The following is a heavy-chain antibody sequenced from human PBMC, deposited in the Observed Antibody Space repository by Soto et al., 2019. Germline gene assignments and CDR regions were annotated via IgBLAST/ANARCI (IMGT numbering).Heavy chain of an antibody. D-gene: IGHD6-13*01. CDR1: GGSISSYY. Sequence: QVQLQESGPGLVKPSETLSLTCTVSGGSISSYYWSWIRQPPGKGLEWIGYIYYSGSPNYNPSLKSRVTLSVDTSKNQFSLKLSSVTAADTDVYYCARRYSRAFDIWGQGTMVTVSS. CDR2: IYYSGSP. J-gene: IGHJ3*02. V-gene: IGHV4-59*08. CDR3: ARRYSRAFDI.